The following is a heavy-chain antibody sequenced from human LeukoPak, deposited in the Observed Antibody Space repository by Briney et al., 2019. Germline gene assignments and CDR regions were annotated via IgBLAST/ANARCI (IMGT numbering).Heavy chain of an antibody. J-gene: IGHJ5*02. D-gene: IGHD2-2*01. V-gene: IGHV4-34*01. CDR2: INHSGST. CDR3: ARVPIYCSSTSCYPGWFDP. CDR1: GGSFSGYY. Sequence: SSETLSLTCAVYGGSFSGYYWSWIRQPPGKGLEWIGEINHSGSTNYNPSLKSRVTISVDTSKNQFSLKLSSVTAADTAVYYCARVPIYCSSTSCYPGWFDPWGQGTLVTVSS.